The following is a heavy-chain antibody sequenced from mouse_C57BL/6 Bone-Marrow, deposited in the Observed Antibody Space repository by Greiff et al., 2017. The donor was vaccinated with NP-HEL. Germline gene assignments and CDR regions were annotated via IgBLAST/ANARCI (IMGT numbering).Heavy chain of an antibody. CDR1: GYTFTSYW. J-gene: IGHJ4*01. V-gene: IGHV1-74*01. CDR2: IHPSDSDT. Sequence: QVQLQQPGAELVKPGASVKVSCKASGYTFTSYWMHWVKQRPGQGLEWIGRIHPSDSDTNYNQKFKGKATLTVDKSSSTADMQLSSLTSEDSAVYYCAIRRNYYAMDYWGQGTSVTVSS. CDR3: AIRRNYYAMDY.